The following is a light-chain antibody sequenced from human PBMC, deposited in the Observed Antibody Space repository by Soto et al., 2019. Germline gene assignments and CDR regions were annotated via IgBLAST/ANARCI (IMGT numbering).Light chain of an antibody. Sequence: QSALTQPASVSGSPGQSITISCTGTSSDVGGYNYVSWYQQHPGKAPKLMIYDVSNRPSWVSNRFSGSKSGNTASLTISGLQAEDEADYYCSSYTSSSLDVFGTGTKLTVL. V-gene: IGLV2-14*01. J-gene: IGLJ1*01. CDR2: DVS. CDR3: SSYTSSSLDV. CDR1: SSDVGGYNY.